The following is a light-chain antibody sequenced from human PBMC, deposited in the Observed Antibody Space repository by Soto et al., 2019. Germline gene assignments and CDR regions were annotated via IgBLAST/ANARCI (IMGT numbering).Light chain of an antibody. V-gene: IGKV1-27*01. CDR2: AAS. CDR1: QGISDY. CDR3: QNYYSAPFT. Sequence: DIQMTQSPSSLSAFLGDRVTITCRASQGISDYLVWYQQKPGKVPKLLIYAASTLQSGVPPRFSGTGSGTDFTLTISSLQPEDVATYCCQNYYSAPFTFGAGTKLDIK. J-gene: IGKJ3*01.